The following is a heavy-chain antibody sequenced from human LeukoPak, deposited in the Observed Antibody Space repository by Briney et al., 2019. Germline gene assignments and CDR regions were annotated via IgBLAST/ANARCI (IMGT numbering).Heavy chain of an antibody. CDR3: AEAIVGATADTYYFDY. CDR2: ISGSGGST. Sequence: GGSLRLSCAASGFTFSSYAMSWVRQAPGKGLEWVSAISGSGGSTYYADSVKGRFTISRDNSKSTLYLQMNSLRAEDTAVYYCAEAIVGATADTYYFDYWGQGTLVTVSS. J-gene: IGHJ4*02. D-gene: IGHD1-26*01. V-gene: IGHV3-23*01. CDR1: GFTFSSYA.